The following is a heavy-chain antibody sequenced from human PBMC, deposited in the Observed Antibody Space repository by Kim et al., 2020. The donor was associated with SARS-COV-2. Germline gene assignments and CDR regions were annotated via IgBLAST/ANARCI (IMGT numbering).Heavy chain of an antibody. Sequence: SPSFQGDVTISADKSISTAYLQWGSLKASDTAMYYCARHYRRDDVSPFDYWGQGTLVTVSS. V-gene: IGHV5-10-1*01. CDR3: ARHYRRDDVSPFDY. J-gene: IGHJ4*02. D-gene: IGHD3-3*01.